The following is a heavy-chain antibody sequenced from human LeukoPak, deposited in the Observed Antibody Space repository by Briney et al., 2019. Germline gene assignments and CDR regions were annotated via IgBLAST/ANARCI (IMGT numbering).Heavy chain of an antibody. Sequence: PGRSLRLSCAASGFTFSSYGVHWVRQAPGKGLEWVAVIWYDGSNKYYADSVKGRFTISRDNSKNTLYLQMNSLRAEDTAVYYCARDPGSSGYWNWFDPWGQGTLVTVSS. D-gene: IGHD3-22*01. CDR2: IWYDGSNK. J-gene: IGHJ5*02. CDR3: ARDPGSSGYWNWFDP. V-gene: IGHV3-33*01. CDR1: GFTFSSYG.